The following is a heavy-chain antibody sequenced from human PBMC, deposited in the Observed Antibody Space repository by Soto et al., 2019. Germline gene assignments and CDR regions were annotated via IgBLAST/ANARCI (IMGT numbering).Heavy chain of an antibody. D-gene: IGHD6-6*01. V-gene: IGHV4-30-4*01. CDR2: IYYSGST. Sequence: PSETLSLTCTVSGGSISSGDYYWSWIRQPPGKGLEWIGYIYYSGSTYYNPSLKSRVTISVDTSKNQFSLKLSSVTAADTAVYYCARDCLLSYRSSSRGVSGMDVWGQGTTVTVSS. CDR1: GGSISSGDYY. CDR3: ARDCLLSYRSSSRGVSGMDV. J-gene: IGHJ6*02.